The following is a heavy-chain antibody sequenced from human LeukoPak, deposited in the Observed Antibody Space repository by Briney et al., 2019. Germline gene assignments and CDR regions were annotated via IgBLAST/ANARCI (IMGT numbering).Heavy chain of an antibody. J-gene: IGHJ4*02. CDR3: ARDYYDSSGYYYFDY. D-gene: IGHD3-22*01. V-gene: IGHV3-48*01. CDR1: GFTFSTYW. Sequence: PGGSLRLSCAASGFTFSTYWMHWVRQTPGKGLEWVSYISSSSSTIYYADSVKGRFTISRDNAKNSLYLQMNSLRAEDTAVYYCARDYYDSSGYYYFDYWGQGTLVTVSS. CDR2: ISSSSSTI.